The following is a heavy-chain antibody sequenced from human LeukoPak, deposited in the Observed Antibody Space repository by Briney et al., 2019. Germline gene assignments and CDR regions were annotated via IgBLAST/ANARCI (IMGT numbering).Heavy chain of an antibody. CDR1: GVSISSYY. J-gene: IGHJ5*02. V-gene: IGHV4-59*12. CDR2: IYYGGST. D-gene: IGHD3-10*01. CDR3: ARKAYGLGDEGYTWFDP. Sequence: PSETLSLTCTVSGVSISSYYLSWIRQPPGKGLEWIWDIYYGGSTNYNASLKSRVTISVDTSKNQFSLQLSALTPADTAVYYCARKAYGLGDEGYTWFDPWGQGTLVTVSS.